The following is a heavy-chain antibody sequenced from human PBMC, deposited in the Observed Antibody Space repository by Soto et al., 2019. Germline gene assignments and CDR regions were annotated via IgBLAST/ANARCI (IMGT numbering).Heavy chain of an antibody. CDR3: ARRLRYCSSTSCYLGNYFDY. CDR2: IYHSGST. J-gene: IGHJ4*02. D-gene: IGHD2-2*01. Sequence: SETLSLTCAVSSGSISSSNWWSWVRQPPGKGLEWIGEIYHSGSTNYNPSLKSQVTISVDKSKNQFSLKLSSVTAADTAVYYCARRLRYCSSTSCYLGNYFDYWGQGTLVTVSS. CDR1: SGSISSSNW. V-gene: IGHV4-4*02.